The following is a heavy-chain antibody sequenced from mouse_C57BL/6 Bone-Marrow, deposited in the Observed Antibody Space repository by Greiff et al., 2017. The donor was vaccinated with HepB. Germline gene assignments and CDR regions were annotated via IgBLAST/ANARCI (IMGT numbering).Heavy chain of an antibody. D-gene: IGHD1-1*01. CDR3: ARSEYYGSSLYAMDY. CDR1: GYTFTSYG. J-gene: IGHJ4*01. CDR2: IYPRSGNT. Sequence: VQLQESGAELARPGASVKLSCKASGYTFTSYGISWVKQRTGQGLEWIGEIYPRSGNTYYNEKFKGKATLTADKSSSTAYMELRSLTSEDSAVYFCARSEYYGSSLYAMDYWGQGTSVTVSS. V-gene: IGHV1-81*01.